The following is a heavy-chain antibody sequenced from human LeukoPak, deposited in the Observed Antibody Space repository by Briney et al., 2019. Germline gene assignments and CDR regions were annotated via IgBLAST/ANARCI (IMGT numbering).Heavy chain of an antibody. CDR1: GFTFSSYW. CDR2: INSDGSST. D-gene: IGHD5-12*01. CDR3: AREGYSGYLLDY. J-gene: IGHJ4*02. Sequence: GGSLRLSCAASGFTFSSYWMHWVRQAPGKGLVWVSRINSDGSSTSYADSVKGRFTISRDNAKNTLHLQMNSLRAEDTAVYYCAREGYSGYLLDYWGQGTLVTVSS. V-gene: IGHV3-74*01.